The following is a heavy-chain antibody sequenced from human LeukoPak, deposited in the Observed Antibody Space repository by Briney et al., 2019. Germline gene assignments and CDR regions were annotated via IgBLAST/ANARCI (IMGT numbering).Heavy chain of an antibody. CDR2: INHSGST. CDR1: GGSFSGYY. D-gene: IGHD6-6*01. CDR3: ARGEYSSSPFDY. Sequence: SETLSLTCAVYGGSFSGYYWSWIRQPPGKGLEWIGEINHSGSTNYNPSLKSRVTISVDTSKNQFSLELSSVTAADTAVYYCARGEYSSSPFDYWGQGTLVTVSS. V-gene: IGHV4-34*01. J-gene: IGHJ4*02.